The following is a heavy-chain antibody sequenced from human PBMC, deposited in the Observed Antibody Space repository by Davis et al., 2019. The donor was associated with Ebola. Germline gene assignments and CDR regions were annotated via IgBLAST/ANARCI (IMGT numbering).Heavy chain of an antibody. Sequence: ASVKVSCKASGYTFSSYGISWVRQAPGQGLEWMGWISAYNGNTNYAQKLQGRVTMTTDTSTSTAYMEVRSLRSDDTAVYYCARDRGMVAAYLIDYWGQGTLVTVSS. V-gene: IGHV1-18*01. CDR1: GYTFSSYG. CDR3: ARDRGMVAAYLIDY. J-gene: IGHJ4*02. D-gene: IGHD1-26*01. CDR2: ISAYNGNT.